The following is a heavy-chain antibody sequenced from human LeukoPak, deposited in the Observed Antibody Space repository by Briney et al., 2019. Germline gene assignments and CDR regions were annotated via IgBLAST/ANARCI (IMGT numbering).Heavy chain of an antibody. Sequence: SETLSLTCTVSGGSISSGSYYWSWIRQPAGKGLEWIGRIYASGSTNYNPSLKSRVTISVDTSKNQFSLRLTSVTAADTAVYYCARNRVVGAPNFDYWGQGTLVTVFS. CDR2: IYASGST. V-gene: IGHV4-61*02. D-gene: IGHD1-26*01. CDR3: ARNRVVGAPNFDY. CDR1: GGSISSGSYY. J-gene: IGHJ4*02.